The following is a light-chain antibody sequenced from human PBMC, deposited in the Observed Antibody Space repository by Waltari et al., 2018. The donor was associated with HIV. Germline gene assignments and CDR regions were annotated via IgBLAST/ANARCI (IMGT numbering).Light chain of an antibody. Sequence: DIQMTQSTSSLSASVGDRVTITCRASQGISNSLAWYQQKPGIAPKLLLYAASRLESGVPSRFIGSGSGTDYTLTISCLQPKDFATYYCQHYYNTPPTFGQGTRLEIK. CDR2: AAS. V-gene: IGKV1-NL1*01. CDR3: QHYYNTPPT. J-gene: IGKJ5*01. CDR1: QGISNS.